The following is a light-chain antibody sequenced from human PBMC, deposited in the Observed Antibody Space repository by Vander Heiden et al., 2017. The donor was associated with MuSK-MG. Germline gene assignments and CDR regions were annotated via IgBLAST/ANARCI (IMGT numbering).Light chain of an antibody. Sequence: QSALTQPASVTGSPGQSIAISCTGTNNDVGRFNYVAWYQQQPGKAPNLIIYDVTDRPSGISYRFSGSKSGNTASLTISGLQGEDEADYYCSSFTSRNTLLFGSGTKVTVL. CDR3: SSFTSRNTLL. V-gene: IGLV2-14*03. CDR1: NNDVGRFNY. CDR2: DVT. J-gene: IGLJ1*01.